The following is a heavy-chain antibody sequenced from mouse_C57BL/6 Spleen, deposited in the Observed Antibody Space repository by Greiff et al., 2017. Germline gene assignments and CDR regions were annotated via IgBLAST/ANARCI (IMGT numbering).Heavy chain of an antibody. J-gene: IGHJ3*01. CDR1: GFNIKDDY. CDR3: TTDYYGSSCAY. V-gene: IGHV14-4*01. Sequence: EVQRVESGAELVRPGASVKLSCTASGFNIKDDYMHWVKQRPEQGLEWIGWIDPENGDTEYASKFQGKATITADTSSNTAYLQLSSLTSEDTAVYYCTTDYYGSSCAYWGQGTLVTVSA. CDR2: IDPENGDT. D-gene: IGHD1-1*01.